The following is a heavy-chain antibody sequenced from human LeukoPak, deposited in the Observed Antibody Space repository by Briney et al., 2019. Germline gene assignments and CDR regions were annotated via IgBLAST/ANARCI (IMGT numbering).Heavy chain of an antibody. V-gene: IGHV3-74*01. CDR1: GFTFSSYW. CDR3: ARDKIVGATNFDY. CDR2: INSDGSST. Sequence: GGSLRLSCAASGFTFSSYWMHWVRQAPGKGLGWVSRINSDGSSTGYADSVKGRFTISRDNAKNTLYLQMNSLRAEDTAVYYCARDKIVGATNFDYWGQGTLVTVSS. J-gene: IGHJ4*02. D-gene: IGHD1-26*01.